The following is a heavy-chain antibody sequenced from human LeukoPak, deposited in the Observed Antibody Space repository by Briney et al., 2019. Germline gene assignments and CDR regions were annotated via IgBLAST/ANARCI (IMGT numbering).Heavy chain of an antibody. Sequence: PGGSLRLSCAACGFTFSAYEMNWVRQAPGKGLEWVSYISSSGSSIYYADSVKGRFAISRDNVKNSVYLQLNSLRAEDTAVYYCARARYSNSWNDVFDIWGQGTVVTVSS. J-gene: IGHJ3*02. CDR3: ARARYSNSWNDVFDI. V-gene: IGHV3-48*03. D-gene: IGHD6-13*01. CDR2: ISSSGSSI. CDR1: GFTFSAYE.